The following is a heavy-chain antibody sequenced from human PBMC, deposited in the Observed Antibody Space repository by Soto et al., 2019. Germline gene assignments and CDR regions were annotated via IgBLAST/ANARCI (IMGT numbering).Heavy chain of an antibody. CDR2: INPSGGSA. J-gene: IGHJ4*01. D-gene: IGHD3-3*01. CDR3: ARASQVRFLECPQCY. Sequence: VQPVPSGAEVKKPGASVKVSCKASGYTFTSYYMHWVRQVPGQGLEWMGIINPSGGSASYAQKFQGRDTMSRDTSRSTVYMALSSLRSADTAVYYCARASQVRFLECPQCYWGHGTLVTVST. CDR1: GYTFTSYY. V-gene: IGHV1-46*01.